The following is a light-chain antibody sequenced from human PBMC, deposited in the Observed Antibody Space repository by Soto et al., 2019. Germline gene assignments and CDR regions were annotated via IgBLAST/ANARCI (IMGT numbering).Light chain of an antibody. CDR1: SSDVGKYNL. Sequence: QSVLTQPASVSGSPGQSITISCTGTSSDVGKYNLVAWYQHHPGKGPKLIIYEVTERPSGVLNRFSGSKSGNTASLTISGLQAEDETDYYCCSYAGSSSFVFGTGTKVTVL. CDR2: EVT. V-gene: IGLV2-23*02. CDR3: CSYAGSSSFV. J-gene: IGLJ1*01.